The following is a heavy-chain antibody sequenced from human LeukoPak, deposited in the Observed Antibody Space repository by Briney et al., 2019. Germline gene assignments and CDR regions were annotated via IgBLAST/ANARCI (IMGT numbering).Heavy chain of an antibody. CDR3: TTDLDY. J-gene: IGHJ4*02. V-gene: IGHV3-72*01. CDR1: GFTFSDHY. Sequence: PGGSLRLSCAASGFTFSDHYMDWVRQAPGKGLEWVGRARDKADGYATEYAASVKGRFTISRDDSKSSVYLQMDSLQTEDTAVYYCTTDLDYWGQGTLVTVSS. CDR2: ARDKADGYAT.